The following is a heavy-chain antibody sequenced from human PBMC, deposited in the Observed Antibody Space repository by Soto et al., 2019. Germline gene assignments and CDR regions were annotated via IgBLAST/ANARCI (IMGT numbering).Heavy chain of an antibody. J-gene: IGHJ6*02. Sequence: QVQLVQSGAEVKKPGASVKVSCKASGYTFTSYGISWVRQAPGQGLEWMGWISAYNGNTNYAQKLQGRVTMTTDTSTSTAYRELRSLRSDDTAVYYCARDGIAAAGTRSRNMDVWGQGTTVTVSS. CDR2: ISAYNGNT. V-gene: IGHV1-18*01. CDR1: GYTFTSYG. D-gene: IGHD6-13*01. CDR3: ARDGIAAAGTRSRNMDV.